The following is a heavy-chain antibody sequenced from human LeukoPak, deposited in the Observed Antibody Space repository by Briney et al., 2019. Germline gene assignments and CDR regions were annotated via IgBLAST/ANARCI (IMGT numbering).Heavy chain of an antibody. CDR1: GFTFGDYA. Sequence: PGRSLRLSCTASGFTFGDYAMSWFRQAPGKGLEWVGFIRSKAYGGTTEYAASVKGRFIISRDDFKSIAYLQMNSLKTEDTAVYYCTRYGDYVPDYFDYWGQGTLVTVSS. CDR3: TRYGDYVPDYFDY. CDR2: IRSKAYGGTT. V-gene: IGHV3-49*03. J-gene: IGHJ4*02. D-gene: IGHD4-17*01.